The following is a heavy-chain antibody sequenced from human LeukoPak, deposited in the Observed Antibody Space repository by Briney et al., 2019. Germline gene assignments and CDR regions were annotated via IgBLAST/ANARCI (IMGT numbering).Heavy chain of an antibody. CDR2: IKQDGSEK. D-gene: IGHD6-19*01. CDR1: GFTFSSYW. Sequence: PGGSLRLSCAASGFTFSSYWMSWVRQAPGKGLEWVANIKQDGSEKYYVDSVKGRFTISRDNAKNSLSLQMNSLRAEDTAVYYCARDTGHGCSGCHGHWGQGTLVTVSS. J-gene: IGHJ4*02. V-gene: IGHV3-7*01. CDR3: ARDTGHGCSGCHGH.